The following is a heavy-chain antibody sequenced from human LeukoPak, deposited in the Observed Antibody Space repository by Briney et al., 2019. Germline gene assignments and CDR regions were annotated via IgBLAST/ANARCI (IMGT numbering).Heavy chain of an antibody. CDR3: AASPNYDFWSGYYTEAFDI. V-gene: IGHV1-58*02. CDR2: IVVGSGNT. CDR1: GFTFTSSA. Sequence: ASVKVSCKASGFTFTSSAMQWVRQARGQRLEWIGWIVVGSGNTNYAQKFQGRVTITRDMSTSTAYMELSSLRSEDTAVYYCAASPNYDFWSGYYTEAFDIWGQGTMVTVSS. J-gene: IGHJ3*02. D-gene: IGHD3-3*01.